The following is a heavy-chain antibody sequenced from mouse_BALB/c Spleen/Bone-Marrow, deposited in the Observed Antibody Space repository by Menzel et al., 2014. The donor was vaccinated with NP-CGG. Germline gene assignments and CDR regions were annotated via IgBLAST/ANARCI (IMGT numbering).Heavy chain of an antibody. Sequence: EEKLMESGGGLVQPGGSRKLSCAASGFTFXSFGMHWVRQAPEKGLEWVAYISSGSSPIFYADTVKGRFTISRDNPKNTLFLQMTSLRSEDTAIYYCTRGGSCEDFDYWGQGTPLTDSS. V-gene: IGHV5-17*02. CDR1: GFTFXSFG. CDR3: TRGGSCEDFDY. J-gene: IGHJ2*01. CDR2: ISSGSSPI.